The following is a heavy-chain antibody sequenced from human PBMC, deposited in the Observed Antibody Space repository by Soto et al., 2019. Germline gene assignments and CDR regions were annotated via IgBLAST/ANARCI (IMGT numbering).Heavy chain of an antibody. V-gene: IGHV1-69*01. D-gene: IGHD3-22*01. J-gene: IGHJ6*02. Sequence: QVQLVQSGAEVKKPGSSVKVSCKASGDTFSSYAISWVRQAPGQGLEWMGGIIPIFGTGNYAQKFQGRVTINADESTSTAYMELSSLRSEDTAVYYCAREGSGYRSRASPMDVWGQGTTVTVSS. CDR1: GDTFSSYA. CDR3: AREGSGYRSRASPMDV. CDR2: IIPIFGTG.